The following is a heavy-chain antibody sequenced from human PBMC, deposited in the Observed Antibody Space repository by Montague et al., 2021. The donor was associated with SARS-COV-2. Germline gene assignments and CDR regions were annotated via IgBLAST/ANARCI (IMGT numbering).Heavy chain of an antibody. J-gene: IGHJ4*02. V-gene: IGHV2-5*01. Sequence: PPLVKPTQTLTLTCTFSGFSLTISGMGVDWIRQPPGKALEWLGLIYWNDDKFYNPSLKSRLAITKDTSKNQVVLSMTNVDPVDTATYFCSHRRGGFCSDGICYGGKSFDXWGLGTLVTVSS. D-gene: IGHD2-15*01. CDR3: SHRRGGFCSDGICYGGKSFDX. CDR1: GFSLTISGMG. CDR2: IYWNDDK.